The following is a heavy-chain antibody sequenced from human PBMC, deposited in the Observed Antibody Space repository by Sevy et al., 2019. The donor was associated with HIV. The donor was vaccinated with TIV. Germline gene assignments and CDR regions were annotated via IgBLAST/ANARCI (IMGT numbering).Heavy chain of an antibody. J-gene: IGHJ3*02. CDR1: EFTFSSYS. CDR3: ANSPGRRDAFDI. Sequence: WGCLRLSCAVSEFTFSSYSMNWIRQAPGKGLEWVSSISSSNNYMDYADSVKGRFTFSRDNAKNSLYLQMNSLRVEDTAVYDCANSPGRRDAFDIWGRGTMVGVSS. CDR2: ISSSNNYM. V-gene: IGHV3-21*01.